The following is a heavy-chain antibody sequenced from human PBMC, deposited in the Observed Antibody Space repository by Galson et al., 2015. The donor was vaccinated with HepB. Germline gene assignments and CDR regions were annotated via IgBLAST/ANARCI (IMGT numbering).Heavy chain of an antibody. CDR2: INSDGSST. CDR3: AASIARGVMCPDS. CDR1: GFTFSNYW. D-gene: IGHD3-10*01. Sequence: SLRLSCAASGFTFSNYWMHWVRQTPGKGLVWVSRINSDGSSTSYADSVKGRFTISRDNAKNTLYLQINSLSAEDTAVYYCAASIARGVMCPDSWGQGTLVTVSS. J-gene: IGHJ4*02. V-gene: IGHV3-74*01.